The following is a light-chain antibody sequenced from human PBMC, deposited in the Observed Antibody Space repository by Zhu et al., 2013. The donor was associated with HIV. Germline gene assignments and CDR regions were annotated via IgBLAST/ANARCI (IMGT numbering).Light chain of an antibody. V-gene: IGKV4-1*01. CDR3: QQYYSSYLT. Sequence: DIVMTQSPDSLAVSLGERATINCKSSQSVLYSSNNNNYLAWYQQKPGQPPKLLIYWASTRESGVPDRFSASGSGTDFTLTISSLQAEDVAVYYCQQYYSSYLTFGGGTRVEIK. CDR1: QSVLYSSNNNNY. CDR2: WAS. J-gene: IGKJ4*01.